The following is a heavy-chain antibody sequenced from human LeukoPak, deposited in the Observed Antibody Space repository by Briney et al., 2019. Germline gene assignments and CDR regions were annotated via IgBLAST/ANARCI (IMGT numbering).Heavy chain of an antibody. CDR2: IIPIFGTA. Sequence: GASVKVSCKASGGTFSSYAISWVRQAPGQGLEWMGGIIPIFGTANYAQKFQGRVTITTDESTSTAYMELSSLRSEDTAVYYCATDYYDSSGYHGAFDIWGQGNMVTVSS. CDR3: ATDYYDSSGYHGAFDI. V-gene: IGHV1-69*05. J-gene: IGHJ3*02. D-gene: IGHD3-22*01. CDR1: GGTFSSYA.